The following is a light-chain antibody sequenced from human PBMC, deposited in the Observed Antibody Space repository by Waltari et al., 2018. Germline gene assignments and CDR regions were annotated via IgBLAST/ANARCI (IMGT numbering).Light chain of an antibody. Sequence: DTQLYQFPSTLAASVGDRVTITCRAREAINKWLAWYQQKPGKAPKVLIYDASTLQSGVPSRFSGSGSGTEFTLTIDSLQPDDFATYYCQQYNRFSPFGQGTNVEVK. CDR1: EAINKW. CDR2: DAS. CDR3: QQYNRFSP. J-gene: IGKJ1*01. V-gene: IGKV1-5*01.